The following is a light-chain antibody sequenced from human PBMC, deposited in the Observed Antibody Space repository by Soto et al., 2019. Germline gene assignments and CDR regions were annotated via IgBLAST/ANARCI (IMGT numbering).Light chain of an antibody. CDR3: QESHST. Sequence: DAQMTQSPSSLSASVGDSVTITCRASQSIGTYLDWYQHKPGKAPKLLIYAASSLQSGVPSRFSGSGSGTDFTLPISSLQPEDVATYYCQESHSTFGQGTKLEIK. J-gene: IGKJ2*01. V-gene: IGKV1-39*01. CDR1: QSIGTY. CDR2: AAS.